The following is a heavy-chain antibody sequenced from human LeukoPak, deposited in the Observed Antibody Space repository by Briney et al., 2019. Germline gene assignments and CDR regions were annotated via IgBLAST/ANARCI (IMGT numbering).Heavy chain of an antibody. CDR2: IYTSGST. Sequence: SETVSLTCTVSGGSISSYYWSWIRHPDGQGLEWIGRIYTSGSTNYNPSLKSRVTMSVDTSKNQFSLKLSSVTAADTAVYYCARGLGEQLVNYYYYMDVWGKGTTVTVCS. D-gene: IGHD6-13*01. J-gene: IGHJ6*03. V-gene: IGHV4-4*07. CDR3: ARGLGEQLVNYYYYMDV. CDR1: GGSISSYY.